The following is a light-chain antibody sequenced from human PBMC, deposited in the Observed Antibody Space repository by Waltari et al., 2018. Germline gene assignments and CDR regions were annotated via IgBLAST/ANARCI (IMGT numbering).Light chain of an antibody. CDR3: LQYLHTPRT. V-gene: IGKV4-1*01. Sequence: DVVMTQSTASLAVSLGARATINCKSSQSLLYTSNNKNYLAWYQQKPGQPPKILIYWASIRESGVPDRFSGSGSGTDFTLTISGLQAEDVASYFCLQYLHTPRTFGQGTNVEIK. J-gene: IGKJ1*01. CDR1: QSLLYTSNNKNY. CDR2: WAS.